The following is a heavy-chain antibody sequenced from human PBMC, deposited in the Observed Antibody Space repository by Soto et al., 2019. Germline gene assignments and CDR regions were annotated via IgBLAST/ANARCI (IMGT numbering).Heavy chain of an antibody. V-gene: IGHV1-69*12. D-gene: IGHD6-13*01. J-gene: IGHJ4*02. Sequence: QVQLVQSGAEVKKPGSSVKVSCKASGGTFSSYAISWVRQAPGQGLEWMGGIIPIFGTANYAQKFQGRVTISADETTSTAYLELSSLRSEDTAVYYCARNVIAAAGTAGWGQGTLVTVSS. CDR2: IIPIFGTA. CDR3: ARNVIAAAGTAG. CDR1: GGTFSSYA.